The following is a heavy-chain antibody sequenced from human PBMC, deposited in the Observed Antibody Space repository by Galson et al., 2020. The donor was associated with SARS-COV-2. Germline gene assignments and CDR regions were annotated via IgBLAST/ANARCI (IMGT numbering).Heavy chain of an antibody. J-gene: IGHJ5*02. V-gene: IGHV1-46*01. Sequence: ASVKVSCKASGYTFSRYFIHWVRQAPGQGLEWMGIINPRGGGTNFAQSFRGRLTLTTDTSTSTVYMKLSSLTSEDTAVYYCAREIIAAADTGLDSWGQGTLVSVSS. CDR1: GYTFSRYF. CDR2: INPRGGGT. CDR3: AREIIAAADTGLDS. D-gene: IGHD6-13*01.